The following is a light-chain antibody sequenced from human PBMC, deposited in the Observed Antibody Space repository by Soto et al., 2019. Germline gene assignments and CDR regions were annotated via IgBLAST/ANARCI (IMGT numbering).Light chain of an antibody. CDR1: QTVSSY. CDR3: QQRSSWPRT. CDR2: DAS. V-gene: IGKV3-11*01. Sequence: EIVLTQSPATLSFSPGERATLACSASQTVSSYLAWYQQKPDQTPKLLIYDASNSATGIPARFSGSGSGTDFTLTISSLQPEGFVVYYCQQRSSWPRTFGQGTKLELQ. J-gene: IGKJ2*01.